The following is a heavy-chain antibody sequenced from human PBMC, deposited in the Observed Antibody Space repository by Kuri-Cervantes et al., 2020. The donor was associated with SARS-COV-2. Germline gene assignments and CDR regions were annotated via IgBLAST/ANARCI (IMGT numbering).Heavy chain of an antibody. CDR3: ARDYSSSWYKTFDY. CDR2: ISYDGSNK. D-gene: IGHD6-13*01. CDR1: GFNFSRTD. V-gene: IGHV3-30-3*01. J-gene: IGHJ4*02. Sequence: GESLKISCAASGFNFSRTDMHWVRQAPGKGLEWVAVISYDGSNKYYADSVKGRLTISRDNSKNTLYLQMNSLRAEDTAVYYCARDYSSSWYKTFDYWGQGTLVTVSS.